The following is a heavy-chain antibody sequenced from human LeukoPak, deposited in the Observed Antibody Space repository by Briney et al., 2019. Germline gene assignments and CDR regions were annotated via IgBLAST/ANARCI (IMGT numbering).Heavy chain of an antibody. CDR1: GGSVSSGSYY. CDR3: ARGTNPWSGYQPTYYFDD. Sequence: KTSETLSLTCTVSGGSVSSGSYYWSWIRQPPGRGLEWIAYIHYSGSTYYNPSLKSRVTISLDTSKNQFSLKLSSVTAADTAVYYCARGTNPWSGYQPTYYFDDWGQGTLVTVSS. D-gene: IGHD3-3*01. J-gene: IGHJ4*02. CDR2: IHYSGST. V-gene: IGHV4-30-4*08.